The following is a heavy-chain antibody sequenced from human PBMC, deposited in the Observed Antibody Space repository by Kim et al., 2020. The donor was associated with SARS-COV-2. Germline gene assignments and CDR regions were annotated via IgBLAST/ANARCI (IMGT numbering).Heavy chain of an antibody. CDR1: GFTFSSYS. CDR3: ARASPYDVVVPAAMAIWFDP. Sequence: GGSLRLSCAASGFTFSSYSMNWVRQAPGKGLEWVSSISSSSSYIYYADSVKGRFTISRDNAKNSLYLQMNSLRAEDTAVYYCARASPYDVVVPAAMAIWFDPWGQGTLVTVSS. V-gene: IGHV3-21*01. D-gene: IGHD2-2*01. CDR2: ISSSSSYI. J-gene: IGHJ5*02.